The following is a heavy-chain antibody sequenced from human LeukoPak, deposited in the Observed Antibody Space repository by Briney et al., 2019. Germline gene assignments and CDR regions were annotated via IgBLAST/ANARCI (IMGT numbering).Heavy chain of an antibody. CDR2: IYTSGST. Sequence: PSETLSLTCTVSGGSISSYYWSWIRQPAGKGLEWIGRIYTSGSTNYNPSLKSRVTMSVDTSKNQFSLKLSSVTAADTAVYYCSRDLGFGNRPRQYSDYWGQGTLVTVSS. CDR3: SRDLGFGNRPRQYSDY. CDR1: GGSISSYY. D-gene: IGHD4-23*01. V-gene: IGHV4-4*07. J-gene: IGHJ4*02.